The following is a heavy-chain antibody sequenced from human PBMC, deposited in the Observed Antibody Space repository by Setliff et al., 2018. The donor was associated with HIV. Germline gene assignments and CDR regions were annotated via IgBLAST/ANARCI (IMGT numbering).Heavy chain of an antibody. Sequence: GASVKVSCKASGYIFTSYYVHFVRQAPGQGPEWMGIINPNGGSTNYAQKFEGRVAMTADTSTNNVHMYLSSLRSEDTAIYYCARGGPGSSFGYDWFDPWGQGTPVTVSS. CDR3: ARGGPGSSFGYDWFDP. CDR1: GYIFTSYY. D-gene: IGHD5-18*01. V-gene: IGHV1-46*01. J-gene: IGHJ5*02. CDR2: INPNGGST.